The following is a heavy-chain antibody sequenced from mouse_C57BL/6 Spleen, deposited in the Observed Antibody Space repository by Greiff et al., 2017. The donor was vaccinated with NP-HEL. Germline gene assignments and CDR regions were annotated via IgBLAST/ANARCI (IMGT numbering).Heavy chain of an antibody. V-gene: IGHV1-50*01. J-gene: IGHJ4*01. D-gene: IGHD2-3*01. CDR3: AIMISRAMDY. CDR2: IDPSDSYT. Sequence: VQLQQPGAELVKPGASVKLSCKASGYTFTSYWMQWVKQRPGQGLEWIGEIDPSDSYTNYNQKFKGKATLTVDTSSSTAYMQLSSLTSEDSAVYYCAIMISRAMDYWGQGTSVTVSS. CDR1: GYTFTSYW.